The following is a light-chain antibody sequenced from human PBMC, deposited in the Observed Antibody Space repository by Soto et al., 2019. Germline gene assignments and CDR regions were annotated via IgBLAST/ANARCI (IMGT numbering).Light chain of an antibody. J-gene: IGKJ2*01. CDR3: QQSSGQHT. Sequence: DIQMTQSPSALSASVGDRVTITCRDSQSMSRWLAWYQQKPGKYPTLLIYKASSLECGGPSRFSGSGSGTEFTLTISSLQPDDVATYYGQQSSGQHTFGQGTKLEI. CDR1: QSMSRW. V-gene: IGKV1-5*03. CDR2: KAS.